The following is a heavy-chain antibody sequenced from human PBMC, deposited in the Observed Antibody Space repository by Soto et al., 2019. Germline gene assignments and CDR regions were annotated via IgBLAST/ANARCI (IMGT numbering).Heavy chain of an antibody. CDR3: AREFTAFFPSSSALGFECDP. J-gene: IGHJ5*02. V-gene: IGHV1-18*01. CDR1: GYTFTSYG. CDR2: ISAYNGNT. Sequence: ASVKVSCKASGYTFTSYGISWVRQAPGQGLEWMGWISAYNGNTNYAQKLQGRVTMTTDTSTSTAYMELRSLRSDDTAVYYCAREFTAFFPSSSALGFECDPWGQGTLVTVSS. D-gene: IGHD6-6*01.